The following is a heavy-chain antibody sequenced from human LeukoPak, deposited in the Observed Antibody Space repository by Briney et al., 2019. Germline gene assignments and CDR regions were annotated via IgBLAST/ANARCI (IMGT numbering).Heavy chain of an antibody. D-gene: IGHD3-22*01. CDR3: ANPRYDSSGYYYVD. CDR1: GYTFTDYT. Sequence: ASVRVSCTASGYTFTDYTMHWLRQAPGQRLDWMGWINGGSGNTKYSPEFQGRVTITRDTSASTAYMELSSLRSEDTAVYYCANPRYDSSGYYYVDWGQGTLVTVSS. CDR2: INGGSGNT. J-gene: IGHJ4*02. V-gene: IGHV1-3*01.